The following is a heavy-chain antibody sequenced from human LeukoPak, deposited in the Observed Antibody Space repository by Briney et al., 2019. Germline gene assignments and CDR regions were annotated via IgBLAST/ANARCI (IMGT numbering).Heavy chain of an antibody. CDR3: ARGPPTSRSGAHFDY. CDR2: ISYSGNNY. J-gene: IGHJ4*02. Sequence: GGSLRLSCAASGFTFSHYAMHWVRQAPGEGLQWVAFISYSGNNYYYADSVKGRFIISRDDFKNTLYVEMNSLRLDDTAIYYCARGPPTSRSGAHFDYWGQGSLVTVSS. CDR1: GFTFSHYA. V-gene: IGHV3-30*03. D-gene: IGHD5-12*01.